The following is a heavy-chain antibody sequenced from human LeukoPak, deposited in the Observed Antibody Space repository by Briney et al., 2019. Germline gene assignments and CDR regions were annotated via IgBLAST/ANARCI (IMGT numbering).Heavy chain of an antibody. CDR1: GGSITSSNYY. CDR2: LYDVGNT. J-gene: IGHJ4*02. Sequence: SETLSLTCTVSGGSITSSNYYWAWIRQPPGKGLEWIGSLYDVGNTYYNPSLKSRVAISVDTAKKQVSLRLTSLTAADTAVYYCARDVTVRGSPYRRYFDFWGQGSLVAVSS. V-gene: IGHV4-39*07. CDR3: ARDVTVRGSPYRRYFDF. D-gene: IGHD3-10*01.